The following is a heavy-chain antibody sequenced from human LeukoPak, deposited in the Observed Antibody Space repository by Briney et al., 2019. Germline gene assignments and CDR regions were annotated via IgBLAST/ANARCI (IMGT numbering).Heavy chain of an antibody. CDR2: INHSGST. J-gene: IGHJ4*02. V-gene: IGHV4-34*01. CDR1: GGSFSGYY. D-gene: IGHD1-26*01. Sequence: SETLSLTCAVYGGSFSGYYWSWIRQPPGKGLEWIGEINHSGSTNYNPSLKSRDTISVDTSKNQFSLKLSSVTAADTAVYYCARLTVWVGARLYPTIDYWGQGTLVTVSS. CDR3: ARLTVWVGARLYPTIDY.